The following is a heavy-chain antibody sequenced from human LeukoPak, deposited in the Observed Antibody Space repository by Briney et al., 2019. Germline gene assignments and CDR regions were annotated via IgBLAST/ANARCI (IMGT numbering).Heavy chain of an antibody. D-gene: IGHD2-2*01. CDR1: GGSFSGYY. J-gene: IGHJ6*03. CDR2: IYTSGST. CDR3: ARGVWYCSSTSCYYYYYYMDV. Sequence: SETLSLTCAVYGGSFSGYYWSWIRQPAGKGLEWIGRIYTSGSTNYNPSLKSRVTMSVDTSKNQFSLKLSSVTAADTAVYYCARGVWYCSSTSCYYYYYYMDVWGKGTTVTVSS. V-gene: IGHV4-59*10.